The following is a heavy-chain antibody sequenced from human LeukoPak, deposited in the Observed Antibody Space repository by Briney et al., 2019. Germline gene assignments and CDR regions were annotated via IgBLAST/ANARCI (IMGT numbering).Heavy chain of an antibody. D-gene: IGHD3-10*01. J-gene: IGHJ5*02. CDR1: YGALSGYY. CDR2: IHHSGSS. V-gene: IGHV4-34*01. Sequence: SETLSLTCAVHYGALSGYYWTWIRQPPGKGLEWIGEIHHSGSSNYNASLKSSVSISLDTSKDHFSLQLTSMTAADTAMYFCARGGGQRRGWLDLWGQGTLVTVPS. CDR3: ARGGGQRRGWLDL.